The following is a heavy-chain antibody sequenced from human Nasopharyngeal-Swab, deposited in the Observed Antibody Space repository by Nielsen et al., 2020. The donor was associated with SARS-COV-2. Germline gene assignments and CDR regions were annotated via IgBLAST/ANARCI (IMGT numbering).Heavy chain of an antibody. V-gene: IGHV4-31*03. CDR1: GGSIRRGDYY. CDR3: ARAATVNHFDY. CDR2: ISYSGNT. Sequence: SETLSLTCSVSGGSIRRGDYYWSWIRQHPGKGLEWFGYISYSGNTYFNPSLKSRVTISLDTSKNQFSLKLSSVTAADTAVYYCARAATVNHFDYWGQGTLVTVSS. J-gene: IGHJ4*02. D-gene: IGHD4-17*01.